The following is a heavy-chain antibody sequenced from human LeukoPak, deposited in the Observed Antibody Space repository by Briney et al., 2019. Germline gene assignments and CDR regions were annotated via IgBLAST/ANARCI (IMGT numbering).Heavy chain of an antibody. CDR1: GFTFSSYS. CDR3: ARAPGGGATDYYYYYMDV. D-gene: IGHD1-26*01. J-gene: IGHJ6*03. V-gene: IGHV3-21*06. CDR2: ISSTGSYI. Sequence: GGSLRLSCAASGFTFSSYSMDWVRQAPGKGLEWVSSISSTGSYIYYADSLKGRFTISRDNAKNSLYLQMNSLRAEDTAVYYCARAPGGGATDYYYYYMDVWGKGTTVTVSS.